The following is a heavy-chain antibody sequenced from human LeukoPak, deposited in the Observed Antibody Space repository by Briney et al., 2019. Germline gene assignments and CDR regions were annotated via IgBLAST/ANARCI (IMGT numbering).Heavy chain of an antibody. V-gene: IGHV4-30-4*01. CDR2: IYYSGST. D-gene: IGHD2-2*01. CDR1: GGSISSGDYY. Sequence: SQTLSLTCTVSGGSISSGDYYWSWIRQPPGKGLEWIGSIYYSGSTYYNPSLKSRVTISVDRSKNQFSLKLSSVTAADTAVYYCARGKIVVVPAANLWFDPWGQGTLVTVSS. CDR3: ARGKIVVVPAANLWFDP. J-gene: IGHJ5*02.